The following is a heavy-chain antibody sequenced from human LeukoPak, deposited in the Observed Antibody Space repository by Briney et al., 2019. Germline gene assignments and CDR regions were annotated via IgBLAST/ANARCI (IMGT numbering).Heavy chain of an antibody. Sequence: PSETLSLTCTVSGGSISSSSYYWGWIRQPPGKGLEWIGEIYHSGSTNYNPSLKSRVTISVDTSKNQFSLKLSSVTAADTAVYYCARGLRVRTFGELSWYIDVWGKGTTVIVSS. V-gene: IGHV4-39*07. CDR3: ARGLRVRTFGELSWYIDV. CDR2: IYHSGST. D-gene: IGHD3-3*01. CDR1: GGSISSSSYY. J-gene: IGHJ6*03.